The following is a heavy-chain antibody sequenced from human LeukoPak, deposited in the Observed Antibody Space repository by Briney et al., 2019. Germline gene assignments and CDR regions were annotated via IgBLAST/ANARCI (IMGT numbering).Heavy chain of an antibody. J-gene: IGHJ3*02. CDR2: IYPGDSDT. V-gene: IGHV5-51*01. D-gene: IGHD3-10*01. Sequence: GESLKISCKGSGYSFTSYWIGWVRQMPGKGLEWMGIIYPGDSDTRYSPSFQGQVTISADKSISTAYLQWSSLKASDTAMYYCARRDYGSGVKDAFDIWGQGTMVTVSS. CDR3: ARRDYGSGVKDAFDI. CDR1: GYSFTSYW.